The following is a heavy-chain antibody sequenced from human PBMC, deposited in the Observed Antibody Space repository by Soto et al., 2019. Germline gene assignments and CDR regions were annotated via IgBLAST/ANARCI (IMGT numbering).Heavy chain of an antibody. J-gene: IGHJ4*02. V-gene: IGHV4-30-2*01. CDR3: ARVPDY. CDR2: MYHSGST. Sequence: SETLSLTRAVAGDSISSGWYSWSWIRQPPGKGLEWIGYMYHSGSTYYNPSLKSRVTISIARSKNPFSLKLRSVSAADTAVYYCARVPDYWGQGILVTVSS. CDR1: GDSISSGWYS. D-gene: IGHD2-2*01.